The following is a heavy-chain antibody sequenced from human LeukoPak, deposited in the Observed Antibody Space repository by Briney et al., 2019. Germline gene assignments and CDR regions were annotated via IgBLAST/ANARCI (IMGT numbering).Heavy chain of an antibody. Sequence: GGPLRLSCAASGFTFSDFGMNWVRQAPGKGLEWVAFIKGDETEKHYVDSLKGRLTISRDNAENSLSLQMNSLTVEDTAVYFCARGRFFYGWGIDVWGQGTTVIVSS. D-gene: IGHD3-10*01. J-gene: IGHJ6*02. CDR1: GFTFSDFG. CDR3: ARGRFFYGWGIDV. CDR2: IKGDETEK. V-gene: IGHV3-7*01.